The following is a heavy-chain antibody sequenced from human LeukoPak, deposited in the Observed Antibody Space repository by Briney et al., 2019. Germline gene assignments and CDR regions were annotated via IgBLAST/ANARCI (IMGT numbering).Heavy chain of an antibody. CDR2: IYSGGST. CDR3: ARVDTAFFDF. CDR1: GFSVSSHY. D-gene: IGHD5-18*01. Sequence: GGSLRLSCTASGFSVSSHYMSWVRQAPGKGLEWVSVIYSGGSTYYPDSVKGRFTISRDNSKNTLYLQMNSLRAEDTAMYYCARVDTAFFDFWGQGTLVTVSS. J-gene: IGHJ4*02. V-gene: IGHV3-66*01.